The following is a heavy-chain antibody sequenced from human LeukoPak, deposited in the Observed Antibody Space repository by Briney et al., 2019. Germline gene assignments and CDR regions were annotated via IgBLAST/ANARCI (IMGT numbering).Heavy chain of an antibody. Sequence: SETLSLTCTVSGGSISSGGYYWSWIRQHPGKGLEWIGYIYYSGSTYYNPSLKSRVTISADTSKNQFSLNLSSVTAADTAVYYCARDSSGIPRWGQGTLVTVSS. J-gene: IGHJ4*02. CDR3: ARDSSGIPR. V-gene: IGHV4-31*03. CDR2: IYYSGST. CDR1: GGSISSGGYY. D-gene: IGHD3-22*01.